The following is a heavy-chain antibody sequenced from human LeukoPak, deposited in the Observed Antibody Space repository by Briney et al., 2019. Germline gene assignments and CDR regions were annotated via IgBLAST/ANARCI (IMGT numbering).Heavy chain of an antibody. V-gene: IGHV3-30*02. CDR1: GFTFSSYG. CDR2: IRYVGSNK. Sequence: GGSLRLSCAASGFTFSSYGMHWVPDAPGKGLGWGAFIRYVGSNKYYADSVKGGFTISRNNSKNTLYLQMSSLRAEETAVYFCSNEPHNLTGYYTDYFDYWGQGTLVTVSS. J-gene: IGHJ4*02. D-gene: IGHD3-9*01. CDR3: SNEPHNLTGYYTDYFDY.